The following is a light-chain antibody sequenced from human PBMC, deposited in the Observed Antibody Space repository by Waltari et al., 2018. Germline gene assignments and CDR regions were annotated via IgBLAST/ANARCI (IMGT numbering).Light chain of an antibody. Sequence: SYVLTQPPSVSVAPGETARITCGGNNIGTQSVPWYRQKPDQAPVLVISYDSDRHSGIPERFSGSNSGDTATLTISRVEAGDEADYYCQVWDANNEPGLFGTGTEVTV. CDR3: QVWDANNEPGL. V-gene: IGLV3-21*01. J-gene: IGLJ1*01. CDR1: NIGTQS. CDR2: YDS.